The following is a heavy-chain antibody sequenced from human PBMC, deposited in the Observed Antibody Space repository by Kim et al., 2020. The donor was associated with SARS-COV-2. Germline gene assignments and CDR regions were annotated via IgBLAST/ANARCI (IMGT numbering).Heavy chain of an antibody. D-gene: IGHD1-20*01. CDR3: ARGVITGGRNYFYYYGMDV. CDR1: GGSISSGGYY. V-gene: IGHV4-31*03. Sequence: SETLSLTCTVSGGSISSGGYYWSWIRQHPGKGLEWIGYIYYSGSTYYNPSLKSRVTISVDTSKNQFSLKLSSVTAADTAVYYCARGVITGGRNYFYYYGMDVWGQGTTVTVSS. CDR2: IYYSGST. J-gene: IGHJ6*02.